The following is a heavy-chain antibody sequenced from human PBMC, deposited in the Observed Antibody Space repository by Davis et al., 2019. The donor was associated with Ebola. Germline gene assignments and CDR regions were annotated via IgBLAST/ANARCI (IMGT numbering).Heavy chain of an antibody. D-gene: IGHD5-18*01. V-gene: IGHV1-69*13. J-gene: IGHJ6*02. CDR3: ARLLDTAMVLDYGMDV. CDR1: GGTFSNSA. CDR2: IIPIFPSA. Sequence: AASVKVSCKTSGGTFSNSAISWVRQAPGQGLEWVGGIIPIFPSADYGQGFQGRVTITADESTSTAYMELTSLRSEDTAVYYCARLLDTAMVLDYGMDVWGQGTTVTVSS.